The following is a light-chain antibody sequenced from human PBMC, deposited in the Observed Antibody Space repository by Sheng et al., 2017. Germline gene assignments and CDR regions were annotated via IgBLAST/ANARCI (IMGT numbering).Light chain of an antibody. CDR3: QQYGSLPLT. J-gene: IGKJ4*01. V-gene: IGKV3-20*01. Sequence: EIVLTQSPGTLSLSPGERATLSCRASQSVNRGSLAWYQQKRGQAPRLLIYGASSRATGVPDRFSGSGSGTDFTLTINRLEPGDFAVYSCQQYGSLPLTFGGGTKVDMK. CDR1: QSVNRGS. CDR2: GAS.